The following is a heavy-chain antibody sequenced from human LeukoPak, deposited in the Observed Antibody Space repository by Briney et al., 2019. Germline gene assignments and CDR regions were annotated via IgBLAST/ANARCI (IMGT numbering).Heavy chain of an antibody. CDR3: AREYYYDSSVDAFDI. D-gene: IGHD3-22*01. J-gene: IGHJ3*02. Sequence: GGSLRLSCAASGFTFSSYAMSWVRQAPGKGLEWLSYISGSSSVIFYADSVEGRFTVSRDNAKNSLYLQMNSLRAEDTAVYYCAREYYYDSSVDAFDIWGQGTMVTVSS. V-gene: IGHV3-48*01. CDR1: GFTFSSYA. CDR2: ISGSSSVI.